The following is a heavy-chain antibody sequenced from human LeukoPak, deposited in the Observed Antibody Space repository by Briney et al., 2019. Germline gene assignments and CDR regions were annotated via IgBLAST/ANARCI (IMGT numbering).Heavy chain of an antibody. CDR2: IIPIFGTA. V-gene: IGHV1-69*13. Sequence: SVKVSCKASGGTFSSYAISWVRQAPGQGLEWMGGIIPIFGTANYAQKFQGRVTITADESTSTAYMELSSLRSEDTAVYYCARLRSSGWPYYYYYYMDVWGKGTTVTISS. J-gene: IGHJ6*03. CDR3: ARLRSSGWPYYYYYYMDV. D-gene: IGHD6-19*01. CDR1: GGTFSSYA.